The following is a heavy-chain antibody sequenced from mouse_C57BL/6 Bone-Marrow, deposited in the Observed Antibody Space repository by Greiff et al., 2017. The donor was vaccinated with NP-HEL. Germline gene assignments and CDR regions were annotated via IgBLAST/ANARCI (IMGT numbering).Heavy chain of an antibody. Sequence: EVQLVESGGGLVQPGGSLSLSCAASGFTFTDYYMSWVRQPPGKALEWLGFIRNKANGYTTEYSASVKGRFTISRDNSQSILYLQMNALRAEDSATYYCARSYYGSAMDYWGQGTSVTVSS. CDR2: IRNKANGYTT. D-gene: IGHD1-1*01. CDR3: ARSYYGSAMDY. CDR1: GFTFTDYY. V-gene: IGHV7-3*01. J-gene: IGHJ4*01.